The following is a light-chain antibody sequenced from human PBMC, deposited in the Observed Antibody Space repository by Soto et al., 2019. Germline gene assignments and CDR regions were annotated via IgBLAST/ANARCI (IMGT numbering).Light chain of an antibody. V-gene: IGLV7-46*01. Sequence: QAVVTQEPSLTVSPGGTVTLTCGSSTGPVTSGHYPYWLQQKPGQAPRTLIYVTSNKHSWTPARFSGSLLGGKAALTLSGAQPEDEADYYCLLSFHGASVSVVFGGGTKLTVL. CDR3: LLSFHGASVSVV. CDR2: VTS. J-gene: IGLJ2*01. CDR1: TGPVTSGHY.